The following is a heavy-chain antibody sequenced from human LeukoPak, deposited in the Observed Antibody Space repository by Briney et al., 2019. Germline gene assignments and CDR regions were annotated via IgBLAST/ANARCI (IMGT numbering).Heavy chain of an antibody. Sequence: SETLSLTCTVSSGSISTYYWSWIRQPPGKGLEWIGFISYSGSTDYNPSLKSRVTISVDTSKNQFSLKLSSVTAADTAVYYCARDVRAFDYWGQGTLVTVSS. V-gene: IGHV4-59*01. CDR2: ISYSGST. CDR3: ARDVRAFDY. CDR1: SGSISTYY. J-gene: IGHJ4*02. D-gene: IGHD3-10*02.